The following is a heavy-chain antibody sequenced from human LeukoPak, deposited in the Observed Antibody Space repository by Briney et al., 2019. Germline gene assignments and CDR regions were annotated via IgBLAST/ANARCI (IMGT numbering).Heavy chain of an antibody. Sequence: SETLSLTCAVYGGSFSGYYWSWIRQPPGKGLERIGEINHSGSTNYNPSLKSRVTISVDTSKNQFSLKLSSVTAADTAMYYCARRPYSSSWYVYWGQGTLVTVSS. CDR2: INHSGST. J-gene: IGHJ4*02. CDR1: GGSFSGYY. CDR3: ARRPYSSSWYVY. D-gene: IGHD6-13*01. V-gene: IGHV4-34*01.